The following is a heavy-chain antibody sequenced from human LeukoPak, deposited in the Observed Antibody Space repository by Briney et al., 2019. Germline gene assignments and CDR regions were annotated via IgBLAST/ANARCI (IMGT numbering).Heavy chain of an antibody. D-gene: IGHD3-22*01. CDR1: GITLSNYG. J-gene: IGHJ4*02. Sequence: LPGGSLRLSCAVSGITLSNYGMSWVRQAPGKGLEWVAGISDSGGITEYADSVKGRFTISRDNSKNTLYLQMSSLRAEDTAVYFCAKRGVVIRVILVGFHKEAYYFDSWGQGALVTVSS. V-gene: IGHV3-23*01. CDR3: AKRGVVIRVILVGFHKEAYYFDS. CDR2: ISDSGGIT.